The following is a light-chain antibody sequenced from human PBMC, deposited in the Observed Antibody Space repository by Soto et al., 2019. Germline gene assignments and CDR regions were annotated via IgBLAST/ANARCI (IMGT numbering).Light chain of an antibody. J-gene: IGKJ4*01. V-gene: IGKV3-15*01. CDR2: AAS. CDR1: QSVSSN. Sequence: EIVMTQSPATLSVSPGERATLSCRASQSVSSNLAWYQQKPGQAPRLLIYAASYRVTGIPARFSGSGSGTEFTLTISSLQSEDFAVYYCQQYNNWPVFGGGTKVEIK. CDR3: QQYNNWPV.